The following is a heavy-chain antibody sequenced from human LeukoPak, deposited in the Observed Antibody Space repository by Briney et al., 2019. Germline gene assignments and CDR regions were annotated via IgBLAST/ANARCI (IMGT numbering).Heavy chain of an antibody. CDR1: GGSISSSSYY. D-gene: IGHD3-22*01. CDR3: ARLPFHGDYYDSSGYYLSY. V-gene: IGHV4-39*01. CDR2: IYYSGST. J-gene: IGHJ4*02. Sequence: SETLSLTCNVSGGSISSSSYYWGWIRQPPGKGLEWIGSIYYSGSTYYNPSLKSRVTISVDTSKNQFSLKLSSVTAADTAVYYCARLPFHGDYYDSSGYYLSYWGQGTLVTVSS.